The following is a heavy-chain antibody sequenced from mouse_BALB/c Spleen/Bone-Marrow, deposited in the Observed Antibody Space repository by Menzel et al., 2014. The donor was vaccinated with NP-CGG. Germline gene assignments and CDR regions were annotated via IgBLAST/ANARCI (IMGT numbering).Heavy chain of an antibody. J-gene: IGHJ1*01. CDR3: ARGGDRFFDV. D-gene: IGHD3-3*01. CDR1: GYSIXSGYY. Sequence: EVQLQQSGPGLVKPSQSLSLTCSVSGYSIXSGYYWNWIRQFPGNKLEWMDYISYDGSNNYNPSLKNRISITHDTSKNQFFLRLNSVTTEDTATYYCARGGDRFFDVWGAGTTVTVSS. V-gene: IGHV3-6*02. CDR2: ISYDGSN.